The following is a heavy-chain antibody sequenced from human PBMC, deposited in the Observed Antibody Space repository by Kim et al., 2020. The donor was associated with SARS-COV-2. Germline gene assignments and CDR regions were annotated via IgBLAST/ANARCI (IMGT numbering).Heavy chain of an antibody. D-gene: IGHD6-19*01. V-gene: IGHV3-30-3*01. CDR3: AREPRGGWYYFDY. J-gene: IGHJ4*02. CDR1: GFTFSSYA. Sequence: GGSLRLSCAASGFTFSSYAMHWVRQAPGKGLEWVAVISYDGSNKYYADSMKGRFTISRDNSKNTLYLQMNSLRAEDTAVYYCAREPRGGWYYFDYWGQGT. CDR2: ISYDGSNK.